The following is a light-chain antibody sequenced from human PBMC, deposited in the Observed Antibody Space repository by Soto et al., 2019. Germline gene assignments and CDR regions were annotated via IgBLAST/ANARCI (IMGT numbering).Light chain of an antibody. CDR1: SSDVGGYNY. J-gene: IGLJ2*01. CDR2: EVI. CDR3: SSYAGINTVV. Sequence: QPVLTQPPSASGSPGQSVTISCTGTSSDVGGYNYVSWYQQHPGKAPKLIIYEVIKRPSGVPDRFSGSKSGNTAPLTVSGLQAEDEADYYCSSYAGINTVVFGGGTKLTVL. V-gene: IGLV2-8*01.